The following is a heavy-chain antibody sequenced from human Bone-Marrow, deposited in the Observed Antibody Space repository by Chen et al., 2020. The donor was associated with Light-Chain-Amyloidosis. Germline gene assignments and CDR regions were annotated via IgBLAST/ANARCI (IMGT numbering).Heavy chain of an antibody. CDR2: ISRKSEGGTA. CDR3: STVEGYGSLDF. D-gene: IGHD3-10*01. Sequence: GGGFVKPGESLKISCAGSGFTFSNAGLSWVRQAPGKGLELIARISRKSEGGTADYAAPVKGRFTVSRDDSKAIMYLQMNSLRAEDTGVYYCSTVEGYGSLDFWGQGTLVTVSS. J-gene: IGHJ4*02. V-gene: IGHV3-15*05. CDR1: GFTFSNAG.